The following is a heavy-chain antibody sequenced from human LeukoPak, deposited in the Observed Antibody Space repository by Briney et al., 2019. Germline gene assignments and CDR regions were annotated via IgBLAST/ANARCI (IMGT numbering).Heavy chain of an antibody. J-gene: IGHJ6*02. CDR3: ASQSPNHNGMDV. CDR2: ISSSSSYI. V-gene: IGHV3-21*01. Sequence: PGGSLRLSCAASGFTFSSYRMNWVRQAPGKGLEWVSSISSSSSYIYYADSVKGRFTISRDNAKNSLYLQMNSLRAEDTAVYYCASQSPNHNGMDVWGQGTTVTVSS. CDR1: GFTFSSYR.